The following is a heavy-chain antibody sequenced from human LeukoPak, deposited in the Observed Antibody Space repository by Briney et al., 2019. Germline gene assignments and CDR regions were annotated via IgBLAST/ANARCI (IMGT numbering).Heavy chain of an antibody. Sequence: GESPKISCKGSGYSFTSYWIGWVRQMPGKGLEWMGIIYPGDSDTNYSLSFQGQVTISADMSISTAYLQWSSLKASDTAMYYCARRGSGWTVDYWGQGTLVTVSS. D-gene: IGHD6-19*01. CDR2: IYPGDSDT. J-gene: IGHJ4*02. CDR1: GYSFTSYW. CDR3: ARRGSGWTVDY. V-gene: IGHV5-51*01.